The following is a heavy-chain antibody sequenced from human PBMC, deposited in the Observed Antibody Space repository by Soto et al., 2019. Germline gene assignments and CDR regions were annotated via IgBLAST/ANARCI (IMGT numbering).Heavy chain of an antibody. CDR1: GFTFSRFG. CDR3: AKDITYDSSAYDS. Sequence: EVQLLESGGGLVQPGGSLRLSCAASGFTFSRFGMSWVRQAPGKGLEWVSGISGGGKPTYYSDTGKGRFTVSRDSAKNTLYLQMNSLRTEDTAVYYCAKDITYDSSAYDSWGQGTLVTVSS. V-gene: IGHV3-23*01. D-gene: IGHD3-22*01. CDR2: ISGGGKPT. J-gene: IGHJ4*02.